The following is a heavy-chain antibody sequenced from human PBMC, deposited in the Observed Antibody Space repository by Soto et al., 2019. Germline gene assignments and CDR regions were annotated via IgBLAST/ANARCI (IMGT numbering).Heavy chain of an antibody. V-gene: IGHV1-18*01. CDR3: ARTSGSGDYFLPFED. D-gene: IGHD3-10*01. J-gene: IGHJ4*02. CDR2: ISVYNGNI. Sequence: QVQLLQSGAEVKKPGASVKVSCKASGYMFNTYGIPWVRQAPGQGLEWMGWISVYNGNIDYAQKFEGRVTMTTDTYTSTAYMELKSLTSYETAVYYCARTSGSGDYFLPFEDWGQGTPVSVSS. CDR1: GYMFNTYG.